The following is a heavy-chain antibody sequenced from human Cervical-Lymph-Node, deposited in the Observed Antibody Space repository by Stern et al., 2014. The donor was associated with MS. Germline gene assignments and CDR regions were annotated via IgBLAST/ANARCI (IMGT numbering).Heavy chain of an antibody. J-gene: IGHJ4*02. CDR1: GFTVSRDY. V-gene: IGHV3-53*01. CDR3: ARDTSSPERSDW. D-gene: IGHD1-1*01. CDR2: ITNVGST. Sequence: EVQLLESGGGVIQPGGSLRLSCTASGFTVSRDYMTWVRPAPGKGLEWVSLITNVGSTFYTDSVKGRFTISRDDSKNTVYLHMTSRRAEDTAMYYCARDTSSPERSDWWGQGTLVTVSS.